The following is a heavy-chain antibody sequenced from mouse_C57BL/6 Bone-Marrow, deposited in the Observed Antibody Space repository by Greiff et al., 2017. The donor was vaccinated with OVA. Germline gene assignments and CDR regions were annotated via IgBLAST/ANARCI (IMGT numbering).Heavy chain of an antibody. CDR3: ASRQALITTVVGWYFDV. D-gene: IGHD1-1*01. CDR1: DSEVFPIAY. Sequence: QVQLQQSGSELRRPGSSVKLSCKDFDSEVFPIAYMSWVRQKPGHGFEWIGGILPSIGRTIYGEKFEDKATLDADTLSNTAYLELNSLTTEDAAIYYCASRQALITTVVGWYFDVWGTGTTVTVSS. J-gene: IGHJ1*03. V-gene: IGHV15-2*01. CDR2: ILPSIGRT.